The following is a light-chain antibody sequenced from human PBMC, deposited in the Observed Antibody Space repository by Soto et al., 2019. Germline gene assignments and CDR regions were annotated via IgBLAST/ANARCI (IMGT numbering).Light chain of an antibody. J-gene: IGLJ1*01. CDR1: SSDVGSYNL. CDR3: CSYAGSSTLYV. CDR2: EVS. V-gene: IGLV2-23*02. Sequence: QSVLTQPASVSGSLGQSITISCTGTSSDVGSYNLVSWYQQHPGKAPKLMIYEVSKRPSGVSNRFSGSKSGNTASLTISGLQAEDEADYYCCSYAGSSTLYVFGTGTKVTVL.